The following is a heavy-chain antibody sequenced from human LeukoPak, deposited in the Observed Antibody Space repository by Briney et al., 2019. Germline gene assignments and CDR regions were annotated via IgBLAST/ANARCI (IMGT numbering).Heavy chain of an antibody. CDR3: ARAGYSSYDFDY. CDR1: GFTVSSNY. D-gene: IGHD6-13*01. V-gene: IGHV3-53*01. CDR2: IYSGGST. J-gene: IGHJ4*02. Sequence: GGSLRLSCAASGFTVSSNYMSWVRQAPGKGLEWVSVIYSGGSTYYADSVKGRFTISRDNSKNTLYLQMNSLRAEDTAVYYCARAGYSSYDFDYWGQGTLVTVSS.